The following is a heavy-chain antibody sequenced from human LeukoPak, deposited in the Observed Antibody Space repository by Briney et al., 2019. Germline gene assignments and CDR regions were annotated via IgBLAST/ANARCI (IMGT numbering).Heavy chain of an antibody. D-gene: IGHD6-19*01. V-gene: IGHV1-69*01. J-gene: IGHJ4*02. CDR3: ARDGQWLVIHD. CDR1: GGTFISYA. CDR2: IIPIFGTA. Sequence: ASVKVSCKASGGTFISYAISWVRQAPGQGLEWMGGIIPIFGTANYAQKFQGRVTITADESTSTAYMELSSLRSEDTAVDYCARDGQWLVIHDWGQGTLVTVSS.